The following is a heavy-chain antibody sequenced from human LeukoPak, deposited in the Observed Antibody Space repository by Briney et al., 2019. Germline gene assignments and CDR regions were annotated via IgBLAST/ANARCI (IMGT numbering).Heavy chain of an antibody. CDR3: AKGDYYYYGMDV. Sequence: PGGSLRLSCGASGFTFYVYAMHWVRQAPGKGREWVSGISWNSGSIGYADSVKGRFTISRDNAKNSLYLQMNSLRAEDTALYYCAKGDYYYYGMDVWGQGTTVTVSS. J-gene: IGHJ6*02. V-gene: IGHV3-9*01. CDR2: ISWNSGSI. CDR1: GFTFYVYA.